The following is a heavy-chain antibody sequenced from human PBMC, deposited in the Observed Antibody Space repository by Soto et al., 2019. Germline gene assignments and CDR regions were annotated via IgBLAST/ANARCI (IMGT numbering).Heavy chain of an antibody. V-gene: IGHV3-48*02. Sequence: EVQLVESGGGLVQPGGSLRLSCAASGFTLSSYSMNWVRQAPGKGLEWVSHISSSSGTINYADSVKGRFTISRDNAKNSLYLQMNSLRDEDTAVYYCARSHDSSGWGQGTLVTVSS. CDR1: GFTLSSYS. D-gene: IGHD3-22*01. CDR2: ISSSSGTI. J-gene: IGHJ4*01. CDR3: ARSHDSSG.